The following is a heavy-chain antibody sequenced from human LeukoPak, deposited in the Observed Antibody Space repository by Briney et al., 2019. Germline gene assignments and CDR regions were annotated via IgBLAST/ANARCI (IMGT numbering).Heavy chain of an antibody. Sequence: GGSLRLSCAASGFTFDDYAMHWDRQAPGKGLEWVSGISWNSGSIGYADSVKGRFTISRDNAKNSLYLQMNSLRAEDTALYYCAKDRDYYGMDVWGQGTTVTVSS. CDR3: AKDRDYYGMDV. CDR2: ISWNSGSI. V-gene: IGHV3-9*01. J-gene: IGHJ6*02. CDR1: GFTFDDYA.